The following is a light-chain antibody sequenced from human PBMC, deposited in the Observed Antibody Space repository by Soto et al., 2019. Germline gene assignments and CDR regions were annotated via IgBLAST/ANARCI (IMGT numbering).Light chain of an antibody. J-gene: IGKJ1*01. Sequence: DIVLTQSPGTLSLSPGERATLSCRSSQSVSGSYLAWYQQKPGQAPRLIIFGASNRATGIPDRFSGSGSGTDCTLTISRLEPEDFAVYYCQQYGSSPQTLGQGTKVDIK. CDR1: QSVSGSY. V-gene: IGKV3-20*01. CDR2: GAS. CDR3: QQYGSSPQT.